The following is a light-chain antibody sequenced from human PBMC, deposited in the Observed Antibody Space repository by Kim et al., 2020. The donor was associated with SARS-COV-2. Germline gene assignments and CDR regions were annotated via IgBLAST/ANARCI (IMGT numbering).Light chain of an antibody. CDR1: NFGRKS. V-gene: IGLV3-21*04. Sequence: SYELTQPPSVSVAPGKTARISCGGDNFGRKSVHWYQQKPGQAPVLVIYYDTDRPSGIPERFSGSNSGDTATLTISRVEAGDEADYFCQVWDSSSDHWVFG. CDR2: YDT. J-gene: IGLJ1*01. CDR3: QVWDSSSDHWV.